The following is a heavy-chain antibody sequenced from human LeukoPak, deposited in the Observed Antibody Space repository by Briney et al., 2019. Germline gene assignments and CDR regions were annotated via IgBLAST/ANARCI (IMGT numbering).Heavy chain of an antibody. D-gene: IGHD1-26*01. CDR3: ARDKYSGSYAPKRHLSGHDY. V-gene: IGHV3-11*01. Sequence: GGSLRLSCAASGFTFSDYCMSWIRQAPGKGLEWVSYISSSGSTIYYADSVKGRFTISRDNAKNSLYLQMNSLRAEDTAVYYCARDKYSGSYAPKRHLSGHDYWGQGTLVTVSS. J-gene: IGHJ4*02. CDR1: GFTFSDYC. CDR2: ISSSGSTI.